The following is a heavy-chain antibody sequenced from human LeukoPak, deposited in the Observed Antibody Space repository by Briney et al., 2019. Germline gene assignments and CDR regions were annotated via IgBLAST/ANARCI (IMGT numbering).Heavy chain of an antibody. D-gene: IGHD5-24*01. CDR2: IYPGDSDT. CDR1: GYRFIGYW. Sequence: GESLKISCRGSGYRFIGYWIGWVRQVPGKGLEWLGIIYPGDSDTKYRPSSQGQVTISVDKSINTAYLQWSGLKASDTAIYYCARSEMSTFFDFWGQGTLVTVSS. J-gene: IGHJ5*01. CDR3: ARSEMSTFFDF. V-gene: IGHV5-51*01.